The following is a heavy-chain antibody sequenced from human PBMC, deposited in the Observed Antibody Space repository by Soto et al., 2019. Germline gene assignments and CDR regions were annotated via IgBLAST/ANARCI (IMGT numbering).Heavy chain of an antibody. CDR3: AKGRITMVRGVIDPDPGPSYGMDV. V-gene: IGHV3-30*18. CDR1: GFTFSSYG. Sequence: PGGSLRLSCAASGFTFSSYGMHWVRQAPGKGLEWVAVISYDGSNKYYADSVKGRFTISRDNSKNTLYLQMNSLRAEDTAVYYCAKGRITMVRGVIDPDPGPSYGMDVWGQGTTVTVSS. J-gene: IGHJ6*02. D-gene: IGHD3-10*01. CDR2: ISYDGSNK.